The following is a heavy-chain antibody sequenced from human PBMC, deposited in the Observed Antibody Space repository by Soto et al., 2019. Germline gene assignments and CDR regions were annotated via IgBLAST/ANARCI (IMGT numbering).Heavy chain of an antibody. Sequence: GGSLRLSCAASGFYFSGYWMHWVRQVPGKGLVWVSRINTDRSSTLYADSVKGRFTISRDNTKNTLYLQMSSLRAEDMAVYYCVRAAARGDSWGQGTLVTVSS. CDR1: GFYFSGYW. CDR2: INTDRSST. J-gene: IGHJ1*01. D-gene: IGHD3-16*01. V-gene: IGHV3-74*01. CDR3: VRAAARGDS.